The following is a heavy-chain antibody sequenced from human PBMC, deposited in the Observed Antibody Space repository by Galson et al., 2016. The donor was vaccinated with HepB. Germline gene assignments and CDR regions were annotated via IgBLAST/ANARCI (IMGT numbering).Heavy chain of an antibody. CDR3: AKDSSSAIWHL. CDR2: ISYDGSDR. Sequence: SLRLSCAASGFTFSRYGTQWVRQAPGKGLEWVSYISYDGSDRKYADSVKGRFTVSRDNSKYTLYLQMNSLRAEDAAVYYCAKDSSSAIWHLWGQGTLVTVSS. CDR1: GFTFSRYG. D-gene: IGHD6-25*01. V-gene: IGHV3-30*18. J-gene: IGHJ4*02.